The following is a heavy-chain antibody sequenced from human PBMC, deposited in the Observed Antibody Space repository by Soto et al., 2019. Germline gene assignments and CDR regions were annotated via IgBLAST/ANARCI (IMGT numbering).Heavy chain of an antibody. CDR3: ARELVRGRAFDI. Sequence: QVQLQESGPGLVKPSGTLSLTCAVSSGSISSSNWWSWVRQPPGKGLEWIGEIYHSGSTNYNPSRKRRVTISVDKSKNQSSLKLSSVTAADTAVYYCARELVRGRAFDIWGQGTMVTVSS. J-gene: IGHJ3*02. CDR1: SGSISSSNW. D-gene: IGHD3-10*01. V-gene: IGHV4-4*02. CDR2: IYHSGST.